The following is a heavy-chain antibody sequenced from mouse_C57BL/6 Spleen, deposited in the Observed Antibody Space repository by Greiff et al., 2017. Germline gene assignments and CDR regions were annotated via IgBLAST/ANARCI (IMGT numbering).Heavy chain of an antibody. CDR1: GYAFSSSW. CDR3: ARGDYGSSFYAMDY. Sequence: VQVVESGPELVKPGASVKISCKASGYAFSSSWMNWVKQRPGKGLEWIGRIYPGDGDTNYNGKVKGKATLAADKSSSTAYMQLSSLTSEDSAVYFCARGDYGSSFYAMDYWGQGSSVTVSS. CDR2: IYPGDGDT. D-gene: IGHD1-1*01. V-gene: IGHV1-82*01. J-gene: IGHJ4*01.